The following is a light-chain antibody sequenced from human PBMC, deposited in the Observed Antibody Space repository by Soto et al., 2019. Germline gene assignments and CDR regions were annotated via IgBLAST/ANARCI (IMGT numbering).Light chain of an antibody. CDR1: QSISNY. J-gene: IGKJ1*01. CDR2: AAS. Sequence: DIQMTQSPSSLSVSVGDRVTITCRASQSISNYLNWYQQKLGKAPKLLIYAASTLQSGVPSRFSGSGSGTDFTLTVSSLQPEDFATYYCQQSYSTPRTFGQGTKVEIK. V-gene: IGKV1-39*01. CDR3: QQSYSTPRT.